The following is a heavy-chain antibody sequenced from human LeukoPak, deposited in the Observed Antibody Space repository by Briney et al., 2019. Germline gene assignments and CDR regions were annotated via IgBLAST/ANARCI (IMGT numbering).Heavy chain of an antibody. D-gene: IGHD6-19*01. Sequence: SETLSLMCTVSGGSLSSFYWSWFRQPAGKGLEWIGRIYRSGSTNYNPSLKSRLTMSVDTSKKQFSLMLSSVTAADTAVYYCAKVLGWAGFDYWGQGTVVIVS. V-gene: IGHV4-4*07. CDR2: IYRSGST. J-gene: IGHJ4*02. CDR3: AKVLGWAGFDY. CDR1: GGSLSSFY.